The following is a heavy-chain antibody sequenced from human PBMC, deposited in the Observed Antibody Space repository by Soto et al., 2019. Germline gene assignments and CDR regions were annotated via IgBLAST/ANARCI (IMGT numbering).Heavy chain of an antibody. J-gene: IGHJ4*02. CDR2: IYYSGST. CDR1: GGSISSGGYY. Sequence: SETLSLTCTVSGGSISSGGYYWSWIRQHPGKGLEWIGYIYYSGSTYYNPSLKSRVTISVDTSKNQFSLKLSSVTAADTAVYYCARGYEQQLGRYDYWGQGTLVTVSS. D-gene: IGHD6-13*01. CDR3: ARGYEQQLGRYDY. V-gene: IGHV4-31*03.